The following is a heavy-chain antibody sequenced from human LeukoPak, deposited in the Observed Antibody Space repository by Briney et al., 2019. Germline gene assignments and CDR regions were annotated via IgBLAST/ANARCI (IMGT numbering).Heavy chain of an antibody. V-gene: IGHV3-48*02. J-gene: IGHJ5*02. Sequence: GGSLRLSCAASGFTFSSYAMAWVRQTPGKGLEWLSYISSSSKINYADSVKGRFTISRNNAKNSLYLQMNSLRDEDTAVYYCARSANPGVHDFDPWGQGTLVTVSS. CDR3: ARSANPGVHDFDP. D-gene: IGHD6-6*01. CDR2: ISSSSKI. CDR1: GFTFSSYA.